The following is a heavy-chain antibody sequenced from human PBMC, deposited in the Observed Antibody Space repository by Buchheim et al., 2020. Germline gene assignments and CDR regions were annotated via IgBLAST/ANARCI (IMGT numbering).Heavy chain of an antibody. CDR2: ISAYNGYT. J-gene: IGHJ4*02. CDR3: ARDESGSYPSRGNDY. Sequence: QVQLVQSGAEVKKPGASVKVSCKASGYTFTSYGISWVRQAPGQGLEWMGWISAYNGYTNYAQKLQGRVTMTTDNSTSTSYMELRSLTTDDTAVYYCARDESGSYPSRGNDYWGQGTL. D-gene: IGHD1-26*01. V-gene: IGHV1-18*01. CDR1: GYTFTSYG.